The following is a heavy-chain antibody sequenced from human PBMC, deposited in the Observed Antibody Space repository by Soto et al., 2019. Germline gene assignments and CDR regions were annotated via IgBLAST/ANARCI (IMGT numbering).Heavy chain of an antibody. CDR2: IIPILGIA. J-gene: IGHJ4*02. CDR1: GGTFSSYT. D-gene: IGHD1-26*01. V-gene: IGHV1-69*02. CDR3: ARGGWELLTFDY. Sequence: QVQLVQSGAEVKKPGSSVKVSCKASGGTFSSYTISWVRQAPGQGLEWMGRIIPILGIANYAQKFQGRVTITADKSTSTADMELSSLRSEDTAVYYCARGGWELLTFDYWGQGTLVTVSS.